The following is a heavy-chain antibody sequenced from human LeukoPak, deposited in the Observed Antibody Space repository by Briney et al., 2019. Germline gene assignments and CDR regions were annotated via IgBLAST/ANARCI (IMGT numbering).Heavy chain of an antibody. J-gene: IGHJ4*02. CDR1: GFTFSSYA. V-gene: IGHV3-23*01. CDR3: AKGSSNWLDHYYFDF. CDR2: ISDSGGST. Sequence: GGSLRLSCAASGFTFSSYAVSWVRQAPGKGLAWVSAISDSGGSTQYADSVKGRFTISRDNSKNTLYLQMNSLRVEDTAVYYCAKGSSNWLDHYYFDFWGQGTLVTVSS. D-gene: IGHD6-13*01.